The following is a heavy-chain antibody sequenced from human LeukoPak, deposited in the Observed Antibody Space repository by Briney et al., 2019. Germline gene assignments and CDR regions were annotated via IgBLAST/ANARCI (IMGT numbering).Heavy chain of an antibody. D-gene: IGHD3-9*01. V-gene: IGHV4-59*01. J-gene: IGHJ4*02. Sequence: SETLSLTCTVSGGSISSYYWSWIRQPPGKGLEWIGYIFYSGSTNYNPSLKSRVTISVDTSKNQFPLKLSSVTAADTAVYYCARGPWYDILTGYSWYFDYWGQGTLVTVSS. CDR3: ARGPWYDILTGYSWYFDY. CDR2: IFYSGST. CDR1: GGSISSYY.